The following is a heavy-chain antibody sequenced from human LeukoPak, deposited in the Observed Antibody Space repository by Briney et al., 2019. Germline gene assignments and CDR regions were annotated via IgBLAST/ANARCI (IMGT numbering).Heavy chain of an antibody. D-gene: IGHD6-13*01. CDR1: GFTFSSYW. V-gene: IGHV3-74*01. CDR2: INSDGSNT. J-gene: IGHJ5*02. CDR3: ASRAAAGTA. Sequence: GGSLRLSCAASGFTFSSYWMHWVRHAPGKGLVWVSRINSDGSNTRYADSVKGRFTISRDIAKNTLYLQMNSLRAEYTAVYYCASRAAAGTAWGQGTLVTVSS.